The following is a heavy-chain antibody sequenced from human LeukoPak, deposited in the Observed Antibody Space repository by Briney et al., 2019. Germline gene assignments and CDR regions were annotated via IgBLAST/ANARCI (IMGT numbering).Heavy chain of an antibody. CDR2: INHSGST. Sequence: PSETLSLTCAVYGGSFSGYYWSWIRQPPGKGLEWIGEINHSGSTNYNPSLKSRVTISVDTSKNQFSLELSSVTAADTAVYYCARGTKILQNRNGFWYGGKKNPPHYYFDYWGQGTLVTVSS. V-gene: IGHV4-34*01. CDR3: ARGTKILQNRNGFWYGGKKNPPHYYFDY. J-gene: IGHJ4*02. CDR1: GGSFSGYY. D-gene: IGHD4-23*01.